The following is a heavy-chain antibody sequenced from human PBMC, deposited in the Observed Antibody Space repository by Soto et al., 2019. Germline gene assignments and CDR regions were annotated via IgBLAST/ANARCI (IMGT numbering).Heavy chain of an antibody. CDR1: GGTFSSYA. V-gene: IGHV1-69*13. CDR2: IIPIFGTA. D-gene: IGHD4-17*01. Sequence: GASVKVSCKASGGTFSSYAISWVRQAPGQGLEWMGGIIPIFGTANYAQKFQGRVTITADESTSTAYMELSSLRSEDTAVYYCAREKTTVVTPFRWFDPWGQGTLVTVSS. J-gene: IGHJ5*02. CDR3: AREKTTVVTPFRWFDP.